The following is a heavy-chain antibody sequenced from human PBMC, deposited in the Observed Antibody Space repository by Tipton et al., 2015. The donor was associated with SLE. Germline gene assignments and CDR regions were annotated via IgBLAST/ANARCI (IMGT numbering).Heavy chain of an antibody. J-gene: IGHJ4*02. CDR3: AKDRGHYYDFWL. Sequence: QLVQSGAEVKKPGASVKVSCKASGYTFTSYAISWVRQAPGQGLEWMGRIIPIFGTANYAQKFQGRVTITADESTSTAYMELSSLRAEDTAVYYCAKDRGHYYDFWLWGQGTLVTVSS. CDR1: GYTFTSYA. V-gene: IGHV1-69*13. CDR2: IIPIFGTA. D-gene: IGHD3-3*01.